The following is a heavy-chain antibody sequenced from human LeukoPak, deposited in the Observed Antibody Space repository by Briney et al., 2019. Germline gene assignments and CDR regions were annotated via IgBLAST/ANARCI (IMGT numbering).Heavy chain of an antibody. CDR2: IKYDGSEI. CDR3: ARAFSHYADY. Sequence: GGSLRLSCAASGFTFSNYWMSWVRQAPGKGLEWVANIKYDGSEINYVDSVKGRFTISRDNAKNSLYLQMNSLRAEDTAVYYCARAFSHYADYWGQGTLVTVSS. J-gene: IGHJ4*02. V-gene: IGHV3-7*01. CDR1: GFTFSNYW. D-gene: IGHD4-17*01.